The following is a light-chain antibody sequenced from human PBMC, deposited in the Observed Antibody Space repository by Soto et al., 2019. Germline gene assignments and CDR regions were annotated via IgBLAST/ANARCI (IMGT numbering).Light chain of an antibody. J-gene: IGKJ4*01. CDR2: AAS. V-gene: IGKV1-17*01. Sequence: DIQITQYRATRAASVGDRVTISCLASQGIGNDLAWYQQKPGKAPKFLIYAASTLQSGVPSRFTGSGSGTDFTLTITSLQPEDFATYYCLLVNSFPLSFAGGTKVDIK. CDR3: LLVNSFPLS. CDR1: QGIGND.